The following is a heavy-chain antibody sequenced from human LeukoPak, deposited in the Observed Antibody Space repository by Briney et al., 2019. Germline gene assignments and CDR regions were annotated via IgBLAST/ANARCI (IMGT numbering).Heavy chain of an antibody. V-gene: IGHV1-69*06. CDR2: IIPIFGTA. CDR3: ARTLAYSYGPFDY. J-gene: IGHJ4*02. Sequence: SVKVSCKASGGTFSSYAISWVRQAPGQGLEWMGGIIPIFGTANYAQKFQGRVTITADKSTSTAYMELSRLRSDDTAVYYCARTLAYSYGPFDYWGQGTLVTVSS. CDR1: GGTFSSYA. D-gene: IGHD5-18*01.